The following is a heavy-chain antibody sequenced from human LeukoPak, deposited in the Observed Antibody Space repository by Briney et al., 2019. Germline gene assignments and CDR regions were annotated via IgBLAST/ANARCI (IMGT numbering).Heavy chain of an antibody. CDR1: GFTFDDYA. CDR2: ISWNTDHT. D-gene: IGHD3-16*01. Sequence: VMLGGSLRLSCTTSGFTFDDYAMHWVRQAPGKGLEWVCGISWNTDHTGYVDSVQGRFIISRDSAKNSLYLQMNSLRSEDTAFYYCVKDSGRGLGELSFIYGAFDVWGHGTMVAVSS. J-gene: IGHJ3*01. CDR3: VKDSGRGLGELSFIYGAFDV. V-gene: IGHV3-9*01.